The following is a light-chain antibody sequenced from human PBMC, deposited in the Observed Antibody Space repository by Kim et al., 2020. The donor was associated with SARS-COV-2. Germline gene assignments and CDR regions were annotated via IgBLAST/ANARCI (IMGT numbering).Light chain of an antibody. Sequence: DIQMTQSPSSLSASVGDRVTITCRASHAISHYLAWYQQKPGKVPKLLIYAASTLQSGVPSRFSGSGSGTDFTLTISSLQPEDVATYYCQKYDIAPWTFGHGTKVDIK. CDR3: QKYDIAPWT. J-gene: IGKJ1*01. V-gene: IGKV1-27*01. CDR1: HAISHY. CDR2: AAS.